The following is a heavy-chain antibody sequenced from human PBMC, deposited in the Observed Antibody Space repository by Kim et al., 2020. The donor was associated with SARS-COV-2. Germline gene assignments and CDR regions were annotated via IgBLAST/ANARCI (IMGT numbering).Heavy chain of an antibody. V-gene: IGHV3-7*03. Sequence: GGSLRLSCAASGFTFSSYWMSWVRQAPGKGLEWVANIKQDGSEKYYVDSVKGRFTISRDNAKNSLYLQMNSLRAEDTAVYYCARDGAVARWFGELLGWFDPWGQGTLVTVSS. CDR1: GFTFSSYW. J-gene: IGHJ5*02. CDR3: ARDGAVARWFGELLGWFDP. CDR2: IKQDGSEK. D-gene: IGHD3-10*01.